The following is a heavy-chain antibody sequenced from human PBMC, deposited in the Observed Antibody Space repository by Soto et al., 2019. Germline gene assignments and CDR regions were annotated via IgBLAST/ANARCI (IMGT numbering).Heavy chain of an antibody. V-gene: IGHV3-23*01. CDR2: LPEIGTNT. CDR3: AKKSGVGATWYFDY. J-gene: IGHJ4*02. Sequence: WWSLRLSCSASVFTCSKYGMSWCRQAPGKGLEWVSALPEIGTNTYYADSVKGRFTISRDNSKNTLFLQINNLRAGDTAVYYCAKKSGVGATWYFDYWGQGTLVTVSS. CDR1: VFTCSKYG. D-gene: IGHD1-26*01.